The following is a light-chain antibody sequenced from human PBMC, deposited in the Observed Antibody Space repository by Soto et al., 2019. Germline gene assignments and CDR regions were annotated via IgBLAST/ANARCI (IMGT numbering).Light chain of an antibody. CDR1: NSDIGTYDA. J-gene: IGLJ1*01. CDR3: CSYAGNYIYV. V-gene: IGLV2-11*01. CDR2: DDT. Sequence: QSALTQSRSVSGSPGPSVTISCTGTNSDIGTYDAVSWYQPNPGQPPKIIIYDDTKRPTGDPDRFSGSKSGSTASRTISGLQAEDEADYYCCSYAGNYIYVFGTGTKVTVL.